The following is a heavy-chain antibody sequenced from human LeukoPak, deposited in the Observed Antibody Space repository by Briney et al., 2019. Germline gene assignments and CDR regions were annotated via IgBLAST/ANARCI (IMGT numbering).Heavy chain of an antibody. Sequence: GSLRLSCAASGFTFGSYDMHWVRQAPGKGLEWVAVIWYDGSNKYYADSVKGRFTIPRDISKNTLYLQMNSLRAEDTAVYYCARHKDWTFDYWGQGTLVTVSS. CDR1: GFTFGSYD. CDR2: IWYDGSNK. CDR3: ARHKDWTFDY. J-gene: IGHJ4*02. D-gene: IGHD3/OR15-3a*01. V-gene: IGHV3-33*01.